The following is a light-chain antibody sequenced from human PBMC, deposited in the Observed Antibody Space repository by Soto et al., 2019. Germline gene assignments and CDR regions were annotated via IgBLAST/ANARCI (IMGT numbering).Light chain of an antibody. V-gene: IGKV3-20*01. CDR3: QLYGDSTMYT. CDR2: GAS. Sequence: VLTHSPGTLSCSAGERATLSFRASQSISSSSLALYQQKRCQAPRLLIYGASRRATGIPDTFSGSGSGTDFTLTISRLEPEDFAVYYCQLYGDSTMYTFGLGTKVDIK. CDR1: QSISSSS. J-gene: IGKJ2*01.